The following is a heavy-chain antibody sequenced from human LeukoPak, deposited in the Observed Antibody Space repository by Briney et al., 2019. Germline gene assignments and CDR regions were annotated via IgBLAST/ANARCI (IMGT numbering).Heavy chain of an antibody. J-gene: IGHJ6*03. CDR3: AREAVAGVVYYYYYMDV. D-gene: IGHD6-19*01. CDR1: GFTFSSYS. Sequence: PGGSLRLSCAASGFTFSSYSMNWVRQAPGKGLEWVSSISSSSSYIYYGDSVKGRFTISRDNAKNSLYLQMNSLKTEDTAVYYCAREAVAGVVYYYYYMDVWGKGTTVTISS. CDR2: ISSSSSYI. V-gene: IGHV3-21*04.